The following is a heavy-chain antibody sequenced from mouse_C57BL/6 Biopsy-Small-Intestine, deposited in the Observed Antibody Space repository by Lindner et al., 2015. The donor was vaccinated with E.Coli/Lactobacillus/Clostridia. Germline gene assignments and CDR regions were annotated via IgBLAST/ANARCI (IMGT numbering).Heavy chain of an antibody. CDR1: GYTFTNYW. CDR2: IYPGGGYT. CDR3: ARERLPGDAMDY. V-gene: IGHV1-63*01. J-gene: IGHJ4*01. D-gene: IGHD2-4*01. Sequence: VQLQESGAELVRPGTSVKMSCKASGYTFTNYWIGWAKQRPGHGLEWIGDIYPGGGYTSYNEKFKGKATLTADKSSSTAYMQFSSLTSEDSAIYYCARERLPGDAMDYWGQGTSVTVSS.